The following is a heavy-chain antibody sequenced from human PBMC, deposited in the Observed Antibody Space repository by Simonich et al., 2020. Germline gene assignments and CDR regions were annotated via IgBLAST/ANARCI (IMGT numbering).Heavy chain of an antibody. CDR2: IYYSGST. V-gene: IGHV4-59*08. CDR1: GGSISSYY. J-gene: IGHJ4*02. CDR3: ARHDRWLQFYFDY. D-gene: IGHD5-12*01. Sequence: QVQLQESGPGLVKPSETLSLTCTVSGGSISSYYWSWIRQPPGKGLEWIGYIYYSGSTQHNPSLKSRVTISVDTSKNQFSLKMSSVTAADTAVYYCARHDRWLQFYFDYWGQGTLVTVSS.